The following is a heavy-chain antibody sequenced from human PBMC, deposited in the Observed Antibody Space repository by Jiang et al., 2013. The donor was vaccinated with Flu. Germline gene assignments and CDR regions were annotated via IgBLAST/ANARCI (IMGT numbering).Heavy chain of an antibody. D-gene: IGHD3-9*01. J-gene: IGHJ3*02. V-gene: IGHV3-30*18. Sequence: VQLLESGGGVVQPGRSLRLSCVASGFTFSSYDMHWVRQAPGKGLEWVAVISYDGSNKYYADSVKGRFTISRDNSKNTLYLQMNSLRAEDTAVYYCAKDNGYFDSDDAFDIWGQGTMVTVSS. CDR1: GFTFSSYD. CDR3: AKDNGYFDSDDAFDI. CDR2: ISYDGSNK.